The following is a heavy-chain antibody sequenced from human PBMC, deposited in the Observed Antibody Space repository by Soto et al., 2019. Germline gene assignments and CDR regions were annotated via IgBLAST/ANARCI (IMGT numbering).Heavy chain of an antibody. J-gene: IGHJ5*02. CDR2: IYYSGSA. Sequence: QVQLQESGPGLVKPSQTLSLTCTVSGGSINSGDYYWSWLRQPPGKALEWIVNIYYSGSAFSNPSLQSRVTASVDTSKNQFSLTLGSVTAADTAIYYCVRRLDDTSSDYYNWFDPWGPGTLVTVSS. D-gene: IGHD3-16*01. CDR1: GGSINSGDYY. V-gene: IGHV4-30-4*01. CDR3: VRRLDDTSSDYYNWFDP.